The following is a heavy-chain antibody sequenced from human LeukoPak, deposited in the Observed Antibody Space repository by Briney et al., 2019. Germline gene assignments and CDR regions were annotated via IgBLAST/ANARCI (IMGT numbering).Heavy chain of an antibody. CDR3: ARDTYNYGSSAYYFDY. CDR2: IYYSGYT. V-gene: IGHV4-59*12. Sequence: SETLSLTCTVSGGSISSYYWSWIRQPPGKGLEWVGCIYYSGYTNYKSSLKSRVTISVDTSKNQFSLKLSSVTAADTAVYYCARDTYNYGSSAYYFDYWGQGTLVTVSS. CDR1: GGSISSYY. D-gene: IGHD5-18*01. J-gene: IGHJ4*02.